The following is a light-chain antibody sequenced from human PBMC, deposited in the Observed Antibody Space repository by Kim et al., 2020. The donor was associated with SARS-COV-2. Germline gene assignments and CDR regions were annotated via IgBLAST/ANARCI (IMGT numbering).Light chain of an antibody. V-gene: IGKV3-20*01. CDR1: QSVGNNY. CDR3: QHYVGSTWT. Sequence: EIVLTQSPGTLSLSPGERATLSCRASQSVGNNYLAWFQQTPGQAPMLLIYGASSRAAGIPDRFSGSGAGTDFTSTIRTLAPEDSAVYYFQHYVGSTWTFCPGTEVDI. CDR2: GAS. J-gene: IGKJ1*01.